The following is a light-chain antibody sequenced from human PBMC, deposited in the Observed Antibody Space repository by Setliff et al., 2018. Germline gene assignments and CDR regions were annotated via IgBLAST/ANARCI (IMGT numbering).Light chain of an antibody. J-gene: IGLJ1*01. CDR1: SSDVGGYNY. CDR3: SSYTSSSTFV. CDR2: DVS. Sequence: QSVLTQPASVSGSPGQSITISCTGTSSDVGGYNYVSWYQQHQGKAPKRMIYDVSKRPSGVSNRFSGSKSGNTASLTISGLQAEDEADYYCSSYTSSSTFVFGTGTKVTVL. V-gene: IGLV2-14*01.